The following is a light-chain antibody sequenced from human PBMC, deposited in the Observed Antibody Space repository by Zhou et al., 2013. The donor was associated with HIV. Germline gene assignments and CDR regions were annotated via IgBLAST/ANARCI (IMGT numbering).Light chain of an antibody. Sequence: DIQMTQSPSTLSASVGDRVTITCRASQSVSTYLAWYQQKPGRAPKLLVSGASSLQSGVPSRFSGSGSGTDFTLTIDSLQPEDVATYYCQKYNSDPWTFGQGTKVEI. CDR2: GAS. CDR1: QSVSTY. V-gene: IGKV1-5*01. CDR3: QKYNSDPWT. J-gene: IGKJ1*01.